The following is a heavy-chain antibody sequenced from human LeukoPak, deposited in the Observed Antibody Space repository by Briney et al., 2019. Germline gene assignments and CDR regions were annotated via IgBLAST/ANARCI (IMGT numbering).Heavy chain of an antibody. Sequence: GGSLRLSCAASGFTFSTYWMHWVRQVPGKGLVWVSRISSDGANANYADSVKGRFTISRDNAKNTLYLQMISLRAEDTAVYYCVLLSLTPGWGQGTLVTVSS. V-gene: IGHV3-74*01. CDR2: ISSDGANA. CDR1: GFTFSTYW. D-gene: IGHD2-8*01. CDR3: VLLSLTPG. J-gene: IGHJ4*02.